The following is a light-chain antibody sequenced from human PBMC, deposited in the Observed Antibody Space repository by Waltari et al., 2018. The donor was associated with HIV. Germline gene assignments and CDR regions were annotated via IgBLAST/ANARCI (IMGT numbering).Light chain of an antibody. CDR3: QAWDSHNVI. V-gene: IGLV3-1*01. Sequence: SYELTQPPSVSVSPGQTAIITCRGDKLGDKYESWYRQRPGQSPVLVIYEDVKRPSGIPERCSGSNSGNTATLTISGTQAMDESDYYCQAWDSHNVIFGGGTKLTVL. J-gene: IGLJ2*01. CDR2: EDV. CDR1: KLGDKY.